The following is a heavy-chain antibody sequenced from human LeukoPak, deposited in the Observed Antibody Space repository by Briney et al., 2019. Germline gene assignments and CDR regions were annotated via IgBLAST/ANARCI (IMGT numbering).Heavy chain of an antibody. D-gene: IGHD2-15*01. Sequence: PGGSLRLSCAASGFTFSSYAMHWVRQAPGKGLEWVAVISYDGSNKYYADSVKGRFTISRDNSKNTLYLQMNSLRAEDTAVYYCARDLGYCSGGSCYRYYYYGTDVWGQGTTVTVSS. CDR3: ARDLGYCSGGSCYRYYYYGTDV. CDR2: ISYDGSNK. V-gene: IGHV3-30-3*01. J-gene: IGHJ6*02. CDR1: GFTFSSYA.